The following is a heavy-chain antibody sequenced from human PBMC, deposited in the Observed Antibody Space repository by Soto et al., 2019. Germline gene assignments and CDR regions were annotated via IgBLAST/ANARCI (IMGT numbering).Heavy chain of an antibody. D-gene: IGHD3-10*01. CDR3: ASDMVRDKSLFDY. CDR2: IYHSGST. J-gene: IGHJ4*02. Sequence: LSRTPAVSGDSISSGYYWGWIRQPPGKALEWIGSIYHSGSTYYNPSLKRRVTISVDTSKNQYSLKLSSVTAADTAVYYCASDMVRDKSLFDYWGQGTLVTVSS. CDR1: GDSISSGYY. V-gene: IGHV4-38-2*01.